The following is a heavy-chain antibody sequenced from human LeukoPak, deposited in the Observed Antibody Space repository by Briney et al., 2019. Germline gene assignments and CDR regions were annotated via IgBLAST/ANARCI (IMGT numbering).Heavy chain of an antibody. D-gene: IGHD3-22*01. CDR1: GGSIGSSTYY. CDR2: IYYSGST. CDR3: ARGPYSYDSSGAFDI. Sequence: SETLSLTCTVSGGSIGSSTYYWGWIRQPPGKGLEWIGYIYYSGSTYYNPSLKSRVTISLDTSKNQFSLKLSSVTAADTAVYFCARGPYSYDSSGAFDIWGQGTMVTVSS. J-gene: IGHJ3*02. V-gene: IGHV4-39*07.